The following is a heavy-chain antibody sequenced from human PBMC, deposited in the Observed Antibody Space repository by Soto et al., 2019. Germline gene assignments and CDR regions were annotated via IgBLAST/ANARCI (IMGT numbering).Heavy chain of an antibody. D-gene: IGHD3-3*01. J-gene: IGHJ6*02. Sequence: PGGSLRLSCAASGFTVSSHAMSWVRQAPGKGLEWVSSISGSGDGTYYGDSVKGRFTISRDSSSSTLYLQMNNLRGEDTAVYYCARNNGFFYYYALDVWGQGTTVTVSS. CDR1: GFTVSSHA. CDR2: ISGSGDGT. V-gene: IGHV3-23*01. CDR3: ARNNGFFYYYALDV.